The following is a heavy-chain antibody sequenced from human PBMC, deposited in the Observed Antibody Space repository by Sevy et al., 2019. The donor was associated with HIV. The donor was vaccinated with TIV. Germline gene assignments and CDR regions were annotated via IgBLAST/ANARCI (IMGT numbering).Heavy chain of an antibody. CDR2: INPSGGST. Sequence: ASVKVSCKASGYTFISYDMHWVRQAPGQGLEWMGIINPSGGSTIYAQKFQGRVTMTRDTSTSTVYMELSSLRSEDTAVYYCARDSDNYDILTGYYPFDYWGQGTLVTVSS. CDR3: ARDSDNYDILTGYYPFDY. J-gene: IGHJ4*02. CDR1: GYTFISYD. D-gene: IGHD3-9*01. V-gene: IGHV1-46*01.